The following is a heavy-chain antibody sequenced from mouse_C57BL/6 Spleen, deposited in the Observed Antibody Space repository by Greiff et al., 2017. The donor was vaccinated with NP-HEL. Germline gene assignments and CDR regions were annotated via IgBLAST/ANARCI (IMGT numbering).Heavy chain of an antibody. D-gene: IGHD1-1*01. CDR3: ASRGGSSYNYAMDY. V-gene: IGHV1-39*01. CDR1: GYSFTDYN. CDR2: INPNYGTT. Sequence: EVQLQQSGPELVKPGASVKISCKASGYSFTDYNMNWVKQSNGKSLEWIGVINPNYGTTSYNQKFKGKATLTVDQSSSTAYMQLNSLTSEDSAVYYCASRGGSSYNYAMDYWGQGTSVTVSS. J-gene: IGHJ4*01.